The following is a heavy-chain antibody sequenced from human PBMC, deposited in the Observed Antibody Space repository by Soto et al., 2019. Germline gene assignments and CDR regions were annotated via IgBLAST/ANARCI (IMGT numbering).Heavy chain of an antibody. Sequence: PPGGSLRLSCAASGFTLSDSAIHWVRQASGKGLEWVGRIRSKGNNYATTYGASLKGRFTISRDDSKNMAYLQMNSLNTDDAAVYYCSRQASDFWSGKPQYYMDVWGKGTTVTVSS. D-gene: IGHD3-3*01. J-gene: IGHJ6*03. CDR2: IRSKGNNYAT. CDR1: GFTLSDSA. CDR3: SRQASDFWSGKPQYYMDV. V-gene: IGHV3-73*01.